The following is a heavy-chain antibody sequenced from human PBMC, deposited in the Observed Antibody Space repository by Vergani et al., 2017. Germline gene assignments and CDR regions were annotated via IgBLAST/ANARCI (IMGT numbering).Heavy chain of an antibody. CDR1: GYTFTGYY. J-gene: IGHJ4*02. V-gene: IGHV1-2*06. D-gene: IGHD7-27*01. CDR3: ARLLTSNWGSIH. CDR2: INPNSGGT. Sequence: QVQLVQSGAEVQKPGASVKVSCKASGYTFTGYYMHWVQQAPGQGLEWMGRINPNSGGTNYAQKFQGRVTMTRETSISTAYMELSRLRSDDTAVYYCARLLTSNWGSIHWGQGTLVTVSS.